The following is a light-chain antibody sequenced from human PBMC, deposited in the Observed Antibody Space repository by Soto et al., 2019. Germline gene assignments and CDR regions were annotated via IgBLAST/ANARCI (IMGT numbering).Light chain of an antibody. Sequence: EIVLTQSPDTLSLSPRERATLSCRAIQRVDSSFLAWYQQKRGQAPRVLIYGTSSRATGIPDRFSGSGSGTDFTLTISRLEPDDFAVYYCQQSGTSWTFGQGTKVEIK. V-gene: IGKV3-20*01. J-gene: IGKJ1*01. CDR2: GTS. CDR3: QQSGTSWT. CDR1: QRVDSSF.